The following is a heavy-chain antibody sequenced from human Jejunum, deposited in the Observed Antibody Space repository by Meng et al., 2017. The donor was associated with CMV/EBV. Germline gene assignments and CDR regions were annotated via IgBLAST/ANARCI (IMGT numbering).Heavy chain of an antibody. V-gene: IGHV3-21*01. CDR2: ITSRSTYI. Sequence: VRKAPGKALKWVSSITSRSTYIYYADSLKGRFTISRDNAKNSLYLQMNSLRVEDTAVYYCARLGEGPRRSGPLRRDYYFYYGRDVWGQATTVTVSS. D-gene: IGHD6-25*01. CDR3: ARLGEGPRRSGPLRRDYYFYYGRDV. J-gene: IGHJ6*02.